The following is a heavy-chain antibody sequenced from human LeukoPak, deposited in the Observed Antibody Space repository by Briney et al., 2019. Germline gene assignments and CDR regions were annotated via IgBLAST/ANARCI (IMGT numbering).Heavy chain of an antibody. CDR1: GGTFSSYA. V-gene: IGHV1-69*01. D-gene: IGHD3-22*01. CDR3: ARAISNYDSSAYYRSDAFDI. CDR2: IIPIFGTA. J-gene: IGHJ3*02. Sequence: GSSVKVSCKASGGTFSSYAIRWVRQAPGQGLEWMGGIIPIFGTANYAQKFQGRVTITADESTSTAYMELSSLRPEDTAVYYCARAISNYDSSAYYRSDAFDIWGQGTMVTVSS.